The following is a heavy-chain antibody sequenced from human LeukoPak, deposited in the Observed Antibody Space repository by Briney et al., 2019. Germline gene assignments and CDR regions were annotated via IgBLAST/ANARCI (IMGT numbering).Heavy chain of an antibody. V-gene: IGHV3-74*01. CDR1: GFTFSNYW. D-gene: IGHD6-19*01. Sequence: PGGSLRLSCAPSGFTFSNYWVHWVRQAPPQGLVWVSWISTDGTFTSYADSVRGRCTISRDNAKNTVHQQMNSLRAEDTAVYYCVRDSTLAGTGPHFDHWGQGTLVTVFS. CDR3: VRDSTLAGTGPHFDH. CDR2: ISTDGTFT. J-gene: IGHJ4*02.